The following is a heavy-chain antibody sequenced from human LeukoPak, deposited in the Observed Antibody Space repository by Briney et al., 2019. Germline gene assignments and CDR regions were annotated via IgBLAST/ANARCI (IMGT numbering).Heavy chain of an antibody. CDR3: AKADVDIVTYFDY. CDR1: GFTFSSYS. Sequence: GGSLRLSCAASGFTFSSYSMNWVRQAPGKGLEWVSYISSSSSTIYYADSVKGRFTISRDNAKNSLYLQMNSLRAEDTAVYYCAKADVDIVTYFDYWGQGTLVTVSS. D-gene: IGHD5-12*01. J-gene: IGHJ4*02. V-gene: IGHV3-48*01. CDR2: ISSSSSTI.